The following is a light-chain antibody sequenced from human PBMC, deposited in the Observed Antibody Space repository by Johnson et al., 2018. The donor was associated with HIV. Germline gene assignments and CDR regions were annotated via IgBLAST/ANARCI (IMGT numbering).Light chain of an antibody. J-gene: IGLJ1*01. Sequence: QSVLTQPPSVSAAPGQKVTISCSGSSSNIGNNYVSWYQQLPGTAPKLLIYDNNKRPSGIPDRFSGSKSCTSATLGITGLQTGDEADYYCGTWDSSRSAHVFGTGTKVTVL. CDR1: SSNIGNNY. V-gene: IGLV1-51*01. CDR3: GTWDSSRSAHV. CDR2: DNN.